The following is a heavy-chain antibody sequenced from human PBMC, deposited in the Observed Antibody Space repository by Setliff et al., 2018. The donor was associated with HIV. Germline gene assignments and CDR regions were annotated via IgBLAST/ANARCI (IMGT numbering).Heavy chain of an antibody. CDR2: IYYSGST. V-gene: IGHV4-39*01. CDR1: GGSISSSSYY. J-gene: IGHJ3*02. CDR3: ATGLYSGSGSYYPSDAFDI. D-gene: IGHD3-10*01. Sequence: PSETLSLTCTVSGGSISSSSYYWGWIRHPPGQGLEWIGSIYYSGSTYYNPSLKSRVTISVGRSKNQFSLKLSSVTAADTAVYSCATGLYSGSGSYYPSDAFDIWGQGTMVTVSS.